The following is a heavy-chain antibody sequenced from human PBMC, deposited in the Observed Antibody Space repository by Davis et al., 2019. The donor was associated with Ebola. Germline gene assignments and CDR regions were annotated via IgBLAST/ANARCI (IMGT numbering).Heavy chain of an antibody. J-gene: IGHJ4*02. CDR3: ARLEAVAGLDY. D-gene: IGHD6-19*01. Sequence: MPSETLSLTCTVSGDSISGSSDYWGWIRQPPGKGLEWIANIYYTGSSYYNPSLKGRVTISVDTSKNQFSLKLSSVTAADTAVYYCARLEAVAGLDYWGQGTLVTVSS. CDR1: GDSISGSSDY. V-gene: IGHV4-39*07. CDR2: IYYTGSS.